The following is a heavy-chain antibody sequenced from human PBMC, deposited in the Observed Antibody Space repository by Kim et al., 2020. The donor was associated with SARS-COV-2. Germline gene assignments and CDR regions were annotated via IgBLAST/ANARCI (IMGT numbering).Heavy chain of an antibody. D-gene: IGHD3-22*01. J-gene: IGHJ6*02. CDR3: ARDHSTYYYDSSGYYRARTPEYSYYGMDV. V-gene: IGHV3-11*05. CDR1: GFTFSDYY. CDR2: ISSSSSYT. Sequence: GGSLRLSCAASGFTFSDYYMSWIRQAPGKGLEWVSYISSSSSYTNYADSVKGRFTISRDNAKNSLYLQMNSLRAEDTAVYYCARDHSTYYYDSSGYYRARTPEYSYYGMDVWGQGTTVTVSS.